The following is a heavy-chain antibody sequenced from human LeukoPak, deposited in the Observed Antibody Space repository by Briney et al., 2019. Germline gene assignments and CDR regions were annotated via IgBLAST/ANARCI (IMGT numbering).Heavy chain of an antibody. CDR3: ARVQGVSRPYYSDF. J-gene: IGHJ4*02. V-gene: IGHV3-48*03. D-gene: IGHD3-10*01. CDR1: GFTFSSYE. CDR2: ISSSGSTI. Sequence: GGSLRLSCAASGFTFSSYEMNWVRQAPGKGLEWVSYISSSGSTIYYADSVKGRFTISRDNAKNSLYLQMNSLRADDTAVYYCARVQGVSRPYYSDFWGRGTLVTVSS.